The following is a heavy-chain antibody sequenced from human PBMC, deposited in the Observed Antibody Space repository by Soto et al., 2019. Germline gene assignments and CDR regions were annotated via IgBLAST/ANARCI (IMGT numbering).Heavy chain of an antibody. CDR1: GITVSDNY. Sequence: GSLRLSCAASGITVSDNYMTWVRQAAGKGLEWVSHLYSGGATYYADSVKGRFTISRDNSKNTLYLHMNSLRPEDTAVYFCARETERGHFDHWGQGTLVTVSS. D-gene: IGHD1-1*01. CDR2: LYSGGAT. CDR3: ARETERGHFDH. J-gene: IGHJ4*02. V-gene: IGHV3-53*01.